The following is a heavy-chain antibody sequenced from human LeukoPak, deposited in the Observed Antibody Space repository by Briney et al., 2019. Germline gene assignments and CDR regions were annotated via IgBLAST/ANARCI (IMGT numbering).Heavy chain of an antibody. Sequence: SETLSLTCAVYGGSFSGYYWSWIRQPPGKGLEWIGEINHSGSTNYNPSLKSRVTISVDTSKNQFSLKLSSVTAADTAVYYCGRGQGIAARRGWDYWGQGTLVTVSS. CDR1: GGSFSGYY. CDR2: INHSGST. CDR3: GRGQGIAARRGWDY. J-gene: IGHJ4*02. D-gene: IGHD6-6*01. V-gene: IGHV4-34*01.